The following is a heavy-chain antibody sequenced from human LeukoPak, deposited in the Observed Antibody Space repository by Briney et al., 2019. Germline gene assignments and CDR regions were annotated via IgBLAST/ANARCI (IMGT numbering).Heavy chain of an antibody. CDR1: GGSFGGYY. V-gene: IGHV4-34*01. CDR2: INHSGST. CDR3: ARGGFGAPFYYYYYMDV. Sequence: SETLSLTCAVYGGSFGGYYWSWIRQPPGKGLEWIGEINHSGSTNYNPSLKSRVTISVDTSKNQFSLKLSSVTAADTAVYYCARGGFGAPFYYYYYMDVWGKGTTVTVSS. J-gene: IGHJ6*03. D-gene: IGHD3-10*01.